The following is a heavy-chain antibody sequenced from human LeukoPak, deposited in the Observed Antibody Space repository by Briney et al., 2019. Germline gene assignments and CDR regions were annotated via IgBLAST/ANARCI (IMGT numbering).Heavy chain of an antibody. Sequence: SVKVSCKASGGTFSNHAVSWVRQAPGQGLEWMGGIIPIFGTADYAQKFQGRVTITADESTSTAYMELSSLRSEDTAVYYCARAHRQLERLGRYYFDYWGQGTLVTVSS. CDR1: GGTFSNHA. CDR2: IIPIFGTA. V-gene: IGHV1-69*13. D-gene: IGHD1-1*01. J-gene: IGHJ4*02. CDR3: ARAHRQLERLGRYYFDY.